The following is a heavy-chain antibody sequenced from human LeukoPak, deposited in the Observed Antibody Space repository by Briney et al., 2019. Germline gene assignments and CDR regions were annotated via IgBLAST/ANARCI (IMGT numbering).Heavy chain of an antibody. V-gene: IGHV1-69*13. D-gene: IGHD3-22*01. CDR2: IIPIFGTA. CDR3: ARDRRYYDSSGPAVAFDI. CDR1: GGTFSSYA. J-gene: IGHJ3*02. Sequence: ASVKVSCKASGGTFSSYAISWVRQAPGQGLEWMGGIIPIFGTANYAQKFQGRVTITADESTSTAYMELSSLRSEDTAVYYCARDRRYYDSSGPAVAFDIWGQGTMVTVSS.